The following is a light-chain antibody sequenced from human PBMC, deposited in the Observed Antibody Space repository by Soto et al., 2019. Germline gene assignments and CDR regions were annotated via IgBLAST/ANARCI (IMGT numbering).Light chain of an antibody. CDR3: QQYDTYPRT. CDR1: QSISTW. Sequence: DIPMTQSPSTLSASVGDRVTITCRASQSISTWLAWYQQKPGKAPKLLIFKASTLESGVPSRFSGSGSGTEFTLNISSLQPDDFATYHCQQYDTYPRTFGQGTKVDIK. J-gene: IGKJ1*01. V-gene: IGKV1-5*03. CDR2: KAS.